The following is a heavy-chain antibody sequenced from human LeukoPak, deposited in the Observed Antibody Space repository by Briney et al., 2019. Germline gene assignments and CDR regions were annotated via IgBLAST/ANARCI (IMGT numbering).Heavy chain of an antibody. D-gene: IGHD2-2*01. CDR3: ARDWYCSSTSCYFLDY. Sequence: GASVKVSCKASGYTFTSYGISWVRQATGQGLEWMGWISAYNGNTNYAQKLQGRVTMTTDTSTSTAYMELRSLRSDDTAVYYRARDWYCSSTSCYFLDYWGQGTLVTVSS. J-gene: IGHJ4*02. CDR2: ISAYNGNT. CDR1: GYTFTSYG. V-gene: IGHV1-18*04.